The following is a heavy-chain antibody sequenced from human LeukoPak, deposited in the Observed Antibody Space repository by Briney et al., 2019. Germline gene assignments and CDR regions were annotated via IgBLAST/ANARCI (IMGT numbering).Heavy chain of an antibody. Sequence: ASVKVSCKACGYTFADYDINWVRQAAGQGLEWMGRINPHSGDTGSAQKFQGRVTMTMNTAITTAYMELSNLSSEDTAVFYCARGSTPENHDFRGGFYHFHYYYMDFWGKGTAATVSS. CDR2: INPHSGDT. J-gene: IGHJ6*03. V-gene: IGHV1-8*01. CDR3: ARGSTPENHDFRGGFYHFHYYYMDF. D-gene: IGHD3-3*01. CDR1: GYTFADYD.